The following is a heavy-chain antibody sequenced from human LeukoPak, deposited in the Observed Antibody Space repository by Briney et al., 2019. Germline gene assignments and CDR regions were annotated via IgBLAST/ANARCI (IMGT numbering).Heavy chain of an antibody. CDR3: ARGSRFLEWEDDY. CDR2: IYHSGST. CDR1: GYSISSGYY. Sequence: SETLSLTCTVSGYSISSGYYWGWIRQPPGKGLEWIGSIYHSGSTYYNPSLKSRVTISVDTSKNQFSLKLSSVTAADTAVYYCARGSRFLEWEDDYWGQGTLVTVSS. V-gene: IGHV4-38-2*02. J-gene: IGHJ4*02. D-gene: IGHD3-3*01.